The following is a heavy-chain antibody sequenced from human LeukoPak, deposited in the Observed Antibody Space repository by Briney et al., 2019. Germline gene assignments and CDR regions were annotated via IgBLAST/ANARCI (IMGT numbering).Heavy chain of an antibody. D-gene: IGHD3-22*01. CDR1: GFTFSSYG. J-gene: IGHJ6*02. Sequence: GGSLRLSCAASGFTFSSYGMHWVRQAPGKGLEWVAVISYDGSNKYYADSVKGRFTISRDNSKNTLYLQMNSLRAEDTAVYYCARGLHYYDSSGFYYYYYYGMDVWGQGATVTVSS. CDR2: ISYDGSNK. V-gene: IGHV3-30*03. CDR3: ARGLHYYDSSGFYYYYYYGMDV.